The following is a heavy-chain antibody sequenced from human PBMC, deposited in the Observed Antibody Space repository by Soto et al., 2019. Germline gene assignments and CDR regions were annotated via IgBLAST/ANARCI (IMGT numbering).Heavy chain of an antibody. V-gene: IGHV4-39*01. CDR1: GGSISSSSYY. D-gene: IGHD2-15*01. J-gene: IGHJ5*02. CDR2: IYYSGST. Sequence: QLQLQESGPGLVKPSETLSLTCTVSGGSISSSSYYWGWIRQPPGKGLEWIGNIYYSGSTYYNPSLKSRVTISVDTSKNQFSLKLSSVTAADTAVYYCARRQSSPWFYPWGQGTLVTVSS. CDR3: ARRQSSPWFYP.